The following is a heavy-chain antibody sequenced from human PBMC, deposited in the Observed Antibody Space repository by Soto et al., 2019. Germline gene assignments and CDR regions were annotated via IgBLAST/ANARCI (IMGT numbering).Heavy chain of an antibody. Sequence: EVQLVQTGGGLIQPGGSLRLSCDASGFSVGSNYMHWVRLAPGKGLDWVSAIFSSGATYYADSVKGRFTISRDNSKNTVALQMNNLRPDDTAVYYCARDPFSQYSYDTSGLLIWGQGSLVSVSS. J-gene: IGHJ1*01. CDR2: IFSSGAT. CDR1: GFSVGSNY. D-gene: IGHD2-21*02. CDR3: ARDPFSQYSYDTSGLLI. V-gene: IGHV3-53*02.